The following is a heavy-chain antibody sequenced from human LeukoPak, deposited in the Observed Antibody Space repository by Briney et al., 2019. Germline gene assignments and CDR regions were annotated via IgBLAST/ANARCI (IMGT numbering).Heavy chain of an antibody. V-gene: IGHV3-30-3*01. CDR3: ARVSLEGEFDP. D-gene: IGHD3-16*01. J-gene: IGHJ5*02. CDR1: GFIFSSYA. CDR2: ISYEGSNK. Sequence: GGSLRLSCAASGFIFSSYAMHWVRQAPGKGLEWVAVISYEGSNKYYADSVKGRFTISRDNSKNTLYLQMNSLRGEDTAVYHCARVSLEGEFDPWGQGTLVTVSS.